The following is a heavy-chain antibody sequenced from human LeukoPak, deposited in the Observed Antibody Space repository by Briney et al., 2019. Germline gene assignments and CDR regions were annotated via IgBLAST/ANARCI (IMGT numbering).Heavy chain of an antibody. Sequence: GGSLRLSCAASGFTFSSYAMHWVRQAPGKGLEYVSAISSNGGSTYYANSVKGRFTISRDNSKNTLYLQMGSLRAEDMAVYYCARASTEQLWSPPFGYWGQGTLVTVSS. CDR2: ISSNGGST. J-gene: IGHJ4*02. CDR1: GFTFSSYA. V-gene: IGHV3-64*01. CDR3: ARASTEQLWSPPFGY. D-gene: IGHD5-18*01.